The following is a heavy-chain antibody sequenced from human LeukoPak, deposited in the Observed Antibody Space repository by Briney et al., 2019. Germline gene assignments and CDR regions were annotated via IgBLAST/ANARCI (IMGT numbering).Heavy chain of an antibody. J-gene: IGHJ3*02. V-gene: IGHV3-11*06. Sequence: GGSLRLSCTASGFTFSDCYMSWIRQAPGKGLEWVSYISSSSSYTKYADSVKGRFTISRDNARNSLYLQMDSLRAEDTAVYYCLPLLSRPYVEDGFYIWGQGTMVTVSS. CDR3: LPLLSRPYVEDGFYI. D-gene: IGHD2/OR15-2a*01. CDR1: GFTFSDCY. CDR2: ISSSSSYT.